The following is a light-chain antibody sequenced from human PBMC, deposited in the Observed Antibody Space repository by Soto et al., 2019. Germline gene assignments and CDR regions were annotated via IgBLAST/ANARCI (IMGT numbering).Light chain of an antibody. Sequence: DIQMTQSPSTLSASVGDSVTITCRASQSIRSWLAWYQQKPGKATRLLIYKASTLESGVPSRFSGGVSGTEFNFTISSLQPDDFATYYCQQYSNFWTFGQGTKVEIK. CDR3: QQYSNFWT. CDR2: KAS. J-gene: IGKJ1*01. V-gene: IGKV1-5*03. CDR1: QSIRSW.